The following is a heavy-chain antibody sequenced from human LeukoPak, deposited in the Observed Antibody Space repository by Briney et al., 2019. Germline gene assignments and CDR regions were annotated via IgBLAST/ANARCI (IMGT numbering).Heavy chain of an antibody. Sequence: SETLSLTCAVYGGSFSGYYWSWIRQPPGAGLEWIGEINHSGSTNYNPSLKSRVTISVDTSKNQFSLKLSSVTAADTAVYYCARVLTWYYYGAGSYVDYWGQGTLVTVSS. CDR3: ARVLTWYYYGAGSYVDY. D-gene: IGHD3-10*01. V-gene: IGHV4-34*09. CDR1: GGSFSGYY. J-gene: IGHJ4*02. CDR2: INHSGST.